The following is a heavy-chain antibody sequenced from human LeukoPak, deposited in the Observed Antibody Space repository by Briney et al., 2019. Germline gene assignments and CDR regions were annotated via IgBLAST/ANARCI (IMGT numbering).Heavy chain of an antibody. CDR2: ISGSGGST. J-gene: IGHJ3*02. D-gene: IGHD3-22*01. CDR1: GFTFSSYA. V-gene: IGHV3-23*01. CDR3: AIDHITMIVVVTNDAFDI. Sequence: TGGSLRLSCAASGFTFSSYAMSWVRQAPGKGLEWVSAISGSGGSTYYADSVKGRFTISRDNSKNTLYLQMNSLRAEDTAVYYCAIDHITMIVVVTNDAFDIWGQGTMVTVSS.